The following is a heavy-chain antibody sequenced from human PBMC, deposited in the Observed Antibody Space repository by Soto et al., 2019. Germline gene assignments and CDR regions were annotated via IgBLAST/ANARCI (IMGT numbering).Heavy chain of an antibody. J-gene: IGHJ6*02. CDR2: IFYIGST. V-gene: IGHV4-59*01. CDR1: GGAIVRYY. CDR3: ASINYYYGLDV. Sequence: PSETLSLTCTVSGGAIVRYYCSWIRQPPGTGLEWIVYIFYIGSTNYNPSLKSRVTISVDTSKNQFSLKLSSVTAADTAVYYCASINYYYGLDVWGQGTTVTVSS.